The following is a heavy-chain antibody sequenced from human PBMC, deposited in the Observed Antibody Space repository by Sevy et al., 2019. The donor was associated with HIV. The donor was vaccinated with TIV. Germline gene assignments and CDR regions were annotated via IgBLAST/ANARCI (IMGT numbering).Heavy chain of an antibody. J-gene: IGHJ4*02. CDR1: GFTFNNYW. CDR2: IKQDGSDK. V-gene: IGHV3-7*03. D-gene: IGHD7-27*01. Sequence: GGYLRLSCAASGFTFNNYWMTWVRQAPGKGLEWVANIKQDGSDKYYMESVKGRFNISRDNTKNSLYLQLNSLRVEDTAVYYCARSWDYWGQMGYWGQGTLVTVSS. CDR3: ARSWDYWGQMGY.